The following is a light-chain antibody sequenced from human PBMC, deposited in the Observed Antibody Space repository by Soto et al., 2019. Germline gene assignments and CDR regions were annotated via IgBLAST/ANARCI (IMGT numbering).Light chain of an antibody. CDR1: QSVGSSY. Sequence: EIVLTQSPATLSLSPGERATLSCGASQSVGSSYLAWYQQKPGLAPRLLIYDASSRATGIPDRFSGSGSGTDFTLTISRLEPEDFAVYYCQQYGSSITFGQGTRLEIQ. J-gene: IGKJ5*01. V-gene: IGKV3D-20*01. CDR3: QQYGSSIT. CDR2: DAS.